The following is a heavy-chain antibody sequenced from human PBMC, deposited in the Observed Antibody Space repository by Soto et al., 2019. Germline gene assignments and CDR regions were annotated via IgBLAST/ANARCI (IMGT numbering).Heavy chain of an antibody. D-gene: IGHD1-26*01. V-gene: IGHV3-33*01. CDR3: ARDGVGATTFYGYFDY. J-gene: IGHJ4*02. Sequence: QVQLVESGGGVVQPGRSLRLSCAASGFTFSGYGMHWVRQAPGKGLEWVAITRHDGSNTYYADSVRGRSTISRDNSKKTLNLQMDSQSAEDTAVYYCARDGVGATTFYGYFDYWGQGTLVTVSS. CDR2: TRHDGSNT. CDR1: GFTFSGYG.